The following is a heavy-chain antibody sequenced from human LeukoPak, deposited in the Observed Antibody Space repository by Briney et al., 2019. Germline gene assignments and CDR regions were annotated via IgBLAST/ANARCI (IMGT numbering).Heavy chain of an antibody. J-gene: IGHJ4*02. Sequence: PGGSLRLSCAASGFTVSDYYMSWIRQAPGKGLEWISYLSSSGSHTNFADSVEGRFTISRDNAKNSLYPQMNSLRVEDTAVYYCARDGYGALRFDCWGQGTLVTVSS. CDR3: ARDGYGALRFDC. D-gene: IGHD4/OR15-4a*01. V-gene: IGHV3-11*06. CDR2: LSSSGSHT. CDR1: GFTVSDYY.